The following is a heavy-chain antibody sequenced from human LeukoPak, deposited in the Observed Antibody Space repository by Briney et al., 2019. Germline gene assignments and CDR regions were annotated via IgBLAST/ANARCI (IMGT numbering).Heavy chain of an antibody. V-gene: IGHV4-59*08. CDR1: GGSISSYY. J-gene: IGHJ4*02. D-gene: IGHD1-7*01. CDR3: ASVRDWNYYY. Sequence: KASETLSLTCTVSGGSISSYYWSWIRQPPGKGLEWIGYIYYSGSTNYNPSLKSRVTISVDTSKNQFSLKLSSVTAADTAVYYCASVRDWNYYYWGQGTLVTVSS. CDR2: IYYSGST.